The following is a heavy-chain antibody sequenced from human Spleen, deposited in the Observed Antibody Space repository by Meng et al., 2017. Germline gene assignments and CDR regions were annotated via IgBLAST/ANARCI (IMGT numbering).Heavy chain of an antibody. CDR2: MGHSGFN. V-gene: IGHV4-39*01. CDR3: VRSRAWVRTGFDP. D-gene: IGHD1/OR15-1a*01. Sequence: QPQLQESGPGLVKPSETLSLTCSVAGDSISSSDSYWGWIRQSPGEGLEWIGSMGHSGFNYYPPSLESRVTVSVETSRSQFSLELTSVTAADTAVYYCVRSRAWVRTGFDPWGQGTLVTVSS. CDR1: GDSISSSDSY. J-gene: IGHJ5*02.